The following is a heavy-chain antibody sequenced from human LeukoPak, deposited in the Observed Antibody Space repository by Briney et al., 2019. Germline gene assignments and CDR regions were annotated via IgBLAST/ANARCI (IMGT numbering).Heavy chain of an antibody. CDR3: ARDLPYSSGDY. V-gene: IGHV4-59*01. J-gene: IGHJ4*02. CDR2: IYSSGST. D-gene: IGHD3-10*01. Sequence: PSETLSLTCTVPGGPISSYYWSWIRQPPGKGLEWIGYIYSSGSTNYNPSLKSRVTISVDTSKNQFSLKLSSVTAADTAVYYCARDLPYSSGDYWGQGTLVTVSS. CDR1: GGPISSYY.